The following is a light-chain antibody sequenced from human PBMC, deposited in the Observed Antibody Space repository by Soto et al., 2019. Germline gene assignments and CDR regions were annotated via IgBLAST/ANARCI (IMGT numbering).Light chain of an antibody. J-gene: IGKJ5*01. V-gene: IGKV1-39*01. CDR1: QSINGY. Sequence: DIQMTQSPSSLSASVGDTVTITCRASQSINGYLNWFQQKPGEAPKLLIYGASSLQTGVPSRFSGSGSETDFTLTISSLQVEDLATYFCQQSYNTSITFGQGTRLEIK. CDR2: GAS. CDR3: QQSYNTSIT.